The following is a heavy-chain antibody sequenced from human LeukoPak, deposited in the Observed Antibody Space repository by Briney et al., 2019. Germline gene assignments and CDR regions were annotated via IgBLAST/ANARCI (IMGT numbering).Heavy chain of an antibody. D-gene: IGHD4-17*01. CDR3: ARARRRTTVETAHYFDY. V-gene: IGHV3-7*01. Sequence: PGGSLRLSCAGSGFTSSSCWMTWVRQAPGKGLEWVANINQDGSEKYYVDSVKGRFTISRDNAKNSLYLQMNSLRAEDTAVYYCARARRRTTVETAHYFDYWGQGTLVTVSS. CDR1: GFTSSSCW. CDR2: INQDGSEK. J-gene: IGHJ4*02.